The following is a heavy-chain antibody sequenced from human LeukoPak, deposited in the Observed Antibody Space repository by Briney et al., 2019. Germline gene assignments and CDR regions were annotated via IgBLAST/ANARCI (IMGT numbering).Heavy chain of an antibody. CDR3: ARGAMVLGGIKENWFDP. V-gene: IGHV5-51*01. D-gene: IGHD3-10*01. J-gene: IGHJ5*02. CDR2: IYPGDSDT. Sequence: GESLKISCKGSEYSFTSYWIGWVRQMPGKGLEWMGIIYPGDSDTRYSPPFQGQVTISADKSISTAYLQWSSLKASDTAMYYCARGAMVLGGIKENWFDPWGQGTLVTVSS. CDR1: EYSFTSYW.